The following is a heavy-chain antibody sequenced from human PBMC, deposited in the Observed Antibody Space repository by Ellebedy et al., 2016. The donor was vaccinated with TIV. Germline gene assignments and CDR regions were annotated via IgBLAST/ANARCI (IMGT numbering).Heavy chain of an antibody. D-gene: IGHD4-23*01. CDR1: GITFSSYS. CDR2: ISSSSSYI. Sequence: GESLKISCAASGITFSSYSMNWVRQAPGKGLEWVSSISSSSSYIYYADSVKGRFTISRDNAKNSLYLQMNSLRAEDTAVYYCARPNYGGNQPFDYWGQGTLVTVSS. CDR3: ARPNYGGNQPFDY. J-gene: IGHJ4*02. V-gene: IGHV3-21*01.